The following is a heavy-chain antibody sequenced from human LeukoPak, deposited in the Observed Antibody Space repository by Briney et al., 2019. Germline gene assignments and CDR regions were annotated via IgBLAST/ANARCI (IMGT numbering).Heavy chain of an antibody. CDR3: ARAHSLLYCSSTSCPTYYFDY. D-gene: IGHD2-2*01. J-gene: IGHJ4*02. V-gene: IGHV3-21*01. CDR1: GFTFSSYW. Sequence: GGSLRLSCAASGFTFSSYWVSWVRQAPGKGLEWVSSISSSSSYIYYADSVKGRFTISRDNAKNSLYLQMNSLRAEDTAVYYCARAHSLLYCSSTSCPTYYFDYWGQGTLVTVSS. CDR2: ISSSSSYI.